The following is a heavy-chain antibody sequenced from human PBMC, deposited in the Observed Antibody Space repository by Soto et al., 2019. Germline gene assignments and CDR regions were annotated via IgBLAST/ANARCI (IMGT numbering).Heavy chain of an antibody. CDR3: ATTTIFGVVIMDY. Sequence: GASVKVSCKASGYTFTSYDINWVRQATGQGLEWMGWMNPNSGNTGYAQKFQGRDTMTRNTSISTAYMELSSLRSEDTAVYYCATTTIFGVVIMDYWGQGTLVTVSS. J-gene: IGHJ4*02. V-gene: IGHV1-8*01. CDR1: GYTFTSYD. D-gene: IGHD3-3*01. CDR2: MNPNSGNT.